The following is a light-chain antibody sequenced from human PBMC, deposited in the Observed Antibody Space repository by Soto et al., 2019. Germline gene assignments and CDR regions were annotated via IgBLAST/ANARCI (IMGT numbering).Light chain of an antibody. J-gene: IGKJ5*01. CDR1: QSICKH. V-gene: IGKV1-39*01. CDR3: QQSYSPPIT. Sequence: DIQMTQSPSFLSASVGYIGTITCRSSQSICKHLNWYQQKPGKAPKFLIYGASTLQSGVPSRFNGSGSGTDSTLTVNSLQAEDFEIYYCQQSYSPPITFGQGTGMEIK. CDR2: GAS.